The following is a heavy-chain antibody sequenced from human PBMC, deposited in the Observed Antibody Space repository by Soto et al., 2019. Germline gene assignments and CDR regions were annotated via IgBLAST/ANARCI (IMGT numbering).Heavy chain of an antibody. CDR3: ASTIFHASNWFET. CDR1: GGSVSSTNYG. D-gene: IGHD3-9*01. Sequence: QLQLQESGPGLVKASETLSLTCAVSGGSVSSTNYGWAWIRQPPGKGLEWIGSMYYGGDTYYNPSLKSRVNISINTSKNQFSLKLISVTAADTAVHYCASTIFHASNWFETWGQGTLVTVSS. V-gene: IGHV4-39*01. J-gene: IGHJ5*02. CDR2: MYYGGDT.